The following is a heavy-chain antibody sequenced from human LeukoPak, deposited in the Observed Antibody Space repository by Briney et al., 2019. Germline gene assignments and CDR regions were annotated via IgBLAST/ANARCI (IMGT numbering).Heavy chain of an antibody. CDR2: IWYDGSNK. CDR1: GFTFSSYG. D-gene: IGHD6-19*01. V-gene: IGHV3-33*01. Sequence: PGGSLRLSCAASGFTFSSYGMHWVRQAPGKGLEWVAVIWYDGSNKYYADSVKGRFTISRDNSKNTLYLQMNSLRAEDTAVYYCARESGERVAGFDYWGQGTLVTVSS. J-gene: IGHJ4*02. CDR3: ARESGERVAGFDY.